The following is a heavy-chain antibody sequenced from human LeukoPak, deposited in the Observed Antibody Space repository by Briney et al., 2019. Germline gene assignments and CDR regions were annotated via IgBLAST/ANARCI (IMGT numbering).Heavy chain of an antibody. V-gene: IGHV1-2*02. CDR3: ARDLSGDPAGGY. D-gene: IGHD7-27*01. J-gene: IGHJ4*02. CDR1: GYTFTGYY. Sequence: ASVKVSCKASGYTFTGYYMHWVRQAPGQGVEGMGWINPNSGGTNYAQKFQGRVTMTRDTSISSAYMELSRLRSDDTAVYYCARDLSGDPAGGYWGQGTLVTVSS. CDR2: INPNSGGT.